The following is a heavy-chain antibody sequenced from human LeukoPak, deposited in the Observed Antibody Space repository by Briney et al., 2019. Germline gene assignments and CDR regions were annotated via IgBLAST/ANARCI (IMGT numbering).Heavy chain of an antibody. D-gene: IGHD3-9*01. J-gene: IGHJ6*01. CDR3: AREHWLSDYYYGMDV. Sequence: SETLSLTCTVSLGSISSYYWSWLRPPPGKGVAWIGYIYSSGRTNYNPYIRSRITIPVHKSKNKISLKLSSVTAADTAVYYCAREHWLSDYYYGMDVWGQGTTVTVSS. CDR2: IYSSGRT. V-gene: IGHV4-59*01. CDR1: LGSISSYY.